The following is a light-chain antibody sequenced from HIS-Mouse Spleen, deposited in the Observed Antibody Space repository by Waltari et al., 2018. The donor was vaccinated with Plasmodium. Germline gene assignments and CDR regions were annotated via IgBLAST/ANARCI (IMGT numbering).Light chain of an antibody. Sequence: SYELTQPPSASVSPRQTASTTCSGVKSGYTYACWYQQKPGQSPVLAIYQDSKRPSGIPERFSGSNSGNTATLTISGTQAMDEADYYCQAWDSSTVVFGGGTKLTVL. J-gene: IGLJ2*01. V-gene: IGLV3-1*01. CDR2: QDS. CDR3: QAWDSSTVV. CDR1: KSGYTY.